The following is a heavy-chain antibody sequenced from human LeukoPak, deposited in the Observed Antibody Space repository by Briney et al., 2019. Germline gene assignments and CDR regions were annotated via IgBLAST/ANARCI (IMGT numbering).Heavy chain of an antibody. CDR2: IYYSGST. CDR3: EKAGVRYFDSSGLYAFDF. J-gene: IGHJ3*01. D-gene: IGHD3-22*01. CDR1: GGSISSTSYY. Sequence: SETLSLTCAVSGGSISSTSYYWAWIRQPPGKGLEWIGAIYYSGSTYLNPSLKSRVTLSVDTSRNQFSLRLSSVDAADTAVYYCEKAGVRYFDSSGLYAFDFWGQGTTVTVSS. V-gene: IGHV4-39*01.